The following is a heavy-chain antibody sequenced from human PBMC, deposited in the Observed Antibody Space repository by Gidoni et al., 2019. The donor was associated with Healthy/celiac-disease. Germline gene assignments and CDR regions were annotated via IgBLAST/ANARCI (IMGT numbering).Heavy chain of an antibody. CDR3: ARKGPRAGDY. V-gene: IGHV4-39*07. Sequence: QLQLQESGPGLVKPSETLSLNCTVSGGSISSSSYYWGWIRQPPGKGLEWIGSIYYSGSTYYNPSLKSRVTISVDTSKNQFSLKLSSVTAADTAVYYCARKGPRAGDYWGQGTLVTVSS. D-gene: IGHD6-19*01. CDR1: GGSISSSSYY. J-gene: IGHJ4*02. CDR2: IYYSGST.